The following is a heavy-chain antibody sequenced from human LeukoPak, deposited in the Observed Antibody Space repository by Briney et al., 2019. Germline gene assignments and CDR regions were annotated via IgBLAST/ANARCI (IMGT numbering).Heavy chain of an antibody. Sequence: GGSLRLSCAASGFTFSSYDMHWVRQATGKGLEWVSAIGTAGDTYYPGSVKGRFTISRENAKNSLYLQMNSLRAGDTAVYYCARAGSRRFGPLNYYYGMDVWGQGTTVTVSS. CDR3: ARAGSRRFGPLNYYYGMDV. J-gene: IGHJ6*02. D-gene: IGHD3-10*01. CDR2: IGTAGDT. V-gene: IGHV3-13*01. CDR1: GFTFSSYD.